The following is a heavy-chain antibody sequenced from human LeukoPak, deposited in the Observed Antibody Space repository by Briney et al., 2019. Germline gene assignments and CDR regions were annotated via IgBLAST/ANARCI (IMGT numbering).Heavy chain of an antibody. V-gene: IGHV3-23*01. CDR2: ISAIGGGT. D-gene: IGHD1-26*01. J-gene: IGHJ4*02. Sequence: GGSLRLSCAASGFTFSSYAMSWVRQAPGKGLEWVSAISAIGGGTYYADSVKGRFTISRDNSKNTLYLQMNRLRAEDTAVYYCAKSLKYAGSYGDFWGQGTLVTVSS. CDR1: GFTFSSYA. CDR3: AKSLKYAGSYGDF.